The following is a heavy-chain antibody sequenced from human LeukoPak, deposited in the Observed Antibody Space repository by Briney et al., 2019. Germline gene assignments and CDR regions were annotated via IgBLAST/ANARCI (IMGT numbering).Heavy chain of an antibody. J-gene: IGHJ5*02. D-gene: IGHD4-17*01. CDR2: IRYDGSNK. Sequence: GGSLRLSCAASGFTFSSYGMHWVRQAPGKGLEWVAFIRYDGSNKYYADSVKGRFTISRDNSKNTLYLQMNSLRAEDTAVYYCGYGDYRAPNWFDPWDQGTLVTVSS. CDR1: GFTFSSYG. CDR3: GYGDYRAPNWFDP. V-gene: IGHV3-30*02.